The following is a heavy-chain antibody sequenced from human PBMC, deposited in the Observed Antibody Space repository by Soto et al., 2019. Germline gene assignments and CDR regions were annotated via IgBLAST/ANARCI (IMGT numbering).Heavy chain of an antibody. CDR2: IDTSGNT. CDR1: VDSITTYY. CDR3: ARYSNNWFQTEGMDV. V-gene: IGHV4-4*07. J-gene: IGHJ6*02. D-gene: IGHD6-13*01. Sequence: PSETLSLTCTVSVDSITTYYWSWIRQPAGKGLERIGRIDTSGNTNYNPSLKRRVTMSVDTSKKQFSLKLTSVTAADTAVYYCARYSNNWFQTEGMDVWGQGTTVTVSS.